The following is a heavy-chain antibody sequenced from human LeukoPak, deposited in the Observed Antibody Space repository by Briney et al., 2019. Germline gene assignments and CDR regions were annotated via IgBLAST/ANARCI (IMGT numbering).Heavy chain of an antibody. D-gene: IGHD3-22*01. CDR3: AGVRGLYDSSGYPPFDY. Sequence: GASVKVSCKASGYTFTSYYMHWVRQAPGQGLEWMGITNPSGGSTSYAQKFQGRVTITADESTSTAYMELSSLRSEDTAVYYCAGVRGLYDSSGYPPFDYWGQGTLVTVSS. V-gene: IGHV1-46*01. CDR1: GYTFTSYY. J-gene: IGHJ4*02. CDR2: TNPSGGST.